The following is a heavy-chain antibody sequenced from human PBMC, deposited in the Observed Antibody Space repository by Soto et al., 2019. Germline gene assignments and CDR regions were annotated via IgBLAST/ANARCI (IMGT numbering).Heavy chain of an antibody. Sequence: QVQLVQSGAEVKKPGASVKVSCKVSGYTLTELSMHWVRQAPGKGLEWMGGFDPEDGETIYAQKFQGRVTMTEDTSXDXAYMELSSLRSEDTAVYYCATDLGYYDSSGPTRTGHWGQGTLVTVSS. CDR3: ATDLGYYDSSGPTRTGH. V-gene: IGHV1-24*01. D-gene: IGHD3-22*01. CDR2: FDPEDGET. J-gene: IGHJ4*02. CDR1: GYTLTELS.